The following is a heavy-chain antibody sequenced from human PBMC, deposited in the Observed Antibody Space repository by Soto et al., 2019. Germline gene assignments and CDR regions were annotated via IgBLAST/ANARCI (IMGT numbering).Heavy chain of an antibody. D-gene: IGHD3-10*01. CDR2: ISWNSGSI. CDR3: AKDARETYYYGSGSYYNVYYYYMDV. J-gene: IGHJ6*03. Sequence: EVQLVESGGGLVQPGRSLRLSCAASGFTFDDYAMHWVRQAPGKGLEWVSGISWNSGSIGYADSVKGRFTISRDNAKNSLYLQMNSLRAEDTALYYCAKDARETYYYGSGSYYNVYYYYMDVWGKGTTVTVSS. V-gene: IGHV3-9*01. CDR1: GFTFDDYA.